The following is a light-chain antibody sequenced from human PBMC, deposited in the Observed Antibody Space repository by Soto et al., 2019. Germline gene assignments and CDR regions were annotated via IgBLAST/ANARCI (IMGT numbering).Light chain of an antibody. Sequence: QAVVTQSPSASASLGASAKLTCTLSSGHSSYAIAWHQQQPEKGPRYLMKLNSDGTHSKGDGIPDRFSGSSSGAERYLTISRLQSEDEADYYCQTWGTGIYVFGGGTQLTVL. J-gene: IGLJ7*01. CDR3: QTWGTGIYV. CDR2: LNSDGTH. V-gene: IGLV4-69*01. CDR1: SGHSSYA.